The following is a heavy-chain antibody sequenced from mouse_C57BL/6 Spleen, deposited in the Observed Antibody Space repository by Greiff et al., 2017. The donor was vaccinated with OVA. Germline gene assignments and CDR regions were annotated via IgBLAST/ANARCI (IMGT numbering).Heavy chain of an antibody. Sequence: VQLQQSGAELVKPGASVKMSCKASGYTFTSYWITWVKQRPGQGLEWIGDIYPGSGSTNYNEKFKSKATLTVDTSSSTAYMQLSSLTSEDSAVYYCARERANWEPWFAYWGQGTLVTVSA. CDR1: GYTFTSYW. J-gene: IGHJ3*01. CDR2: IYPGSGST. D-gene: IGHD4-1*01. CDR3: ARERANWEPWFAY. V-gene: IGHV1-55*01.